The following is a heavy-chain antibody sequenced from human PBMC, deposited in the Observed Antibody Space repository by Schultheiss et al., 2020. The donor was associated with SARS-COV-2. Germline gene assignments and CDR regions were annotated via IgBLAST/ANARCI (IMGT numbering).Heavy chain of an antibody. CDR1: RFTFSSYS. V-gene: IGHV3-21*04. D-gene: IGHD3-22*01. CDR2: ISSSSSYI. CDR3: ARGANAYDEGVDAFDI. J-gene: IGHJ3*02. Sequence: GGSLRLSCAASRFTFSSYSMNWVRQAPGKGLEWVSSISSSSSYIYYADSVKGRFTISRDNSKNTLYLQMYSLRFEDTAIYFCARGANAYDEGVDAFDIWGQGTMVTVSS.